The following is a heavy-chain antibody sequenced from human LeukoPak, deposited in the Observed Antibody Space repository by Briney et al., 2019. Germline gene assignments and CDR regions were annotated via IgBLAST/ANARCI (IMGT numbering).Heavy chain of an antibody. Sequence: NASETLSLTCTVSGGSISNCYWSWIRQPAGMGLEWIGRIYASGSTNYNPSLKSRVTISVDTSKNQFSLKLSSVTAADTAVYYCARDPDCSSTSCYFPKYYYYYGMDVWGQGTTVTVSS. V-gene: IGHV4-4*07. D-gene: IGHD2-2*01. CDR1: GGSISNCY. CDR2: IYASGST. J-gene: IGHJ6*02. CDR3: ARDPDCSSTSCYFPKYYYYYGMDV.